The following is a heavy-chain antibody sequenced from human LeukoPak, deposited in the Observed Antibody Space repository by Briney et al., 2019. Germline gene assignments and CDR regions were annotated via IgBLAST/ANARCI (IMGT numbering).Heavy chain of an antibody. CDR1: GGSISTFY. CDR3: ARAYSSYPYYFDS. V-gene: IGHV4-59*01. Sequence: PSETLSLTCTVSGGSISTFYWTWIRQPPGKGLEWIGSIYYSGTTNYNPSLKSRVTISVDTSKNQFFLMVSSVAAADTAVYYCARAYSSYPYYFDSWDQGTLVTVSS. J-gene: IGHJ4*02. D-gene: IGHD3-16*02. CDR2: IYYSGTT.